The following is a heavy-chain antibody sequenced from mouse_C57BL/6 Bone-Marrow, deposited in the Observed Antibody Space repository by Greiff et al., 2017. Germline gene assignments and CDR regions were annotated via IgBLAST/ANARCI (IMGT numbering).Heavy chain of an antibody. D-gene: IGHD1-1*01. CDR2: ISSGSSTI. CDR3: ANYYGSSPLAY. V-gene: IGHV5-17*01. J-gene: IGHJ3*01. Sequence: VQLKESGGGLVKPGGSLKLSCAASGFTFSDYGMHWVRQAPEKGLEWVAYISSGSSTIYYADTVKGRFTISRDNAKNTLFLQMTSLRSEDTAMYYCANYYGSSPLAYWGQGTLVTVSA. CDR1: GFTFSDYG.